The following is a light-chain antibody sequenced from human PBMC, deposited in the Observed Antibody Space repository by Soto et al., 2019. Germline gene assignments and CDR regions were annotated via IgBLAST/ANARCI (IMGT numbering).Light chain of an antibody. CDR3: QQYNNWPPT. V-gene: IGKV3-15*01. Sequence: EIVMTQSPATLSVSAGERATLSCRASQSVSSNLAWYQQKPGQAPRLLIYGASTRATGIPARFSGIRSATDFTLTISSLQSEDFALYYCQQYNNWPPTFGQGTRLEIK. J-gene: IGKJ5*01. CDR1: QSVSSN. CDR2: GAS.